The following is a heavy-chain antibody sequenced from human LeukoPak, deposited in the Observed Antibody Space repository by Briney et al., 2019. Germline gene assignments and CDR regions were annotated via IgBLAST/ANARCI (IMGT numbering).Heavy chain of an antibody. CDR3: ARQTSSSSYYYYYYYMDV. Sequence: SETLSLTCAVSGYSISSGYYWGWIRQPPGKGLEWIGSIYHSGSTYYNPSLKSRVTISVDTSKNQFSLKLGSVTAADTAVYYCARQTSSSSYYYYYYYMDVWGKGTTVTVSS. CDR1: GYSISSGYY. CDR2: IYHSGST. D-gene: IGHD6-6*01. J-gene: IGHJ6*03. V-gene: IGHV4-38-2*01.